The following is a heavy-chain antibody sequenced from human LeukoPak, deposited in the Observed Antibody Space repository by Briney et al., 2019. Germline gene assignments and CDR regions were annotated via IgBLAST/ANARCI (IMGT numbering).Heavy chain of an antibody. CDR3: AKSGGYSYVENFDY. CDR1: GYTFSSSA. Sequence: GGSLRLSCAASGYTFSSSAMNGVPQAPGKRLEWGSGTSGSGGSTFYADSVKGRFTMSRDNSKNTLYLQMNGLRAEDTAVYYCAKSGGYSYVENFDYWGQGTLVSVSS. D-gene: IGHD5-18*01. J-gene: IGHJ4*02. CDR2: TSGSGGST. V-gene: IGHV3-23*01.